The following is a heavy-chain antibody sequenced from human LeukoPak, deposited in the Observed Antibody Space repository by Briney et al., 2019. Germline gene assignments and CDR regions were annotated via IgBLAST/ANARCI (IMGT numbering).Heavy chain of an antibody. Sequence: GESLKISCKGSGYSFTNYWIGWVRQMPGKGLEWMGIIYPGDSGTRYSPSFQGQVTISADKSIGTAYLQWSSLEASDSAMYYCARHTATGPVVHPSGALDIWGQGTMVTVSS. CDR1: GYSFTNYW. CDR2: IYPGDSGT. D-gene: IGHD2-15*01. V-gene: IGHV5-51*01. CDR3: ARHTATGPVVHPSGALDI. J-gene: IGHJ3*02.